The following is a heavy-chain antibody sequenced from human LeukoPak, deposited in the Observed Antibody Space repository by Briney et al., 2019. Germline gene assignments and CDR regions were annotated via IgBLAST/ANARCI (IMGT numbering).Heavy chain of an antibody. CDR2: IIPIFGTA. V-gene: IGHV1-69*13. J-gene: IGHJ5*02. CDR1: GYTFTNYD. CDR3: ARETLYYDILTGHHPFDP. Sequence: SVKVSCKASGYTFTNYDINWVRQAPGQGLEWMGGIIPIFGTANYAQKFQGRVTITADESTSTAYMELSSLRSEDTAVYYCARETLYYDILTGHHPFDPWGQGTLVTVSS. D-gene: IGHD3-9*01.